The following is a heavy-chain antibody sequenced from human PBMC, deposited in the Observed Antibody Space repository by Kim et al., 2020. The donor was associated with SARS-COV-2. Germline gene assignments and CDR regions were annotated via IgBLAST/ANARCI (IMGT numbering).Heavy chain of an antibody. CDR2: ISAYNGNT. V-gene: IGHV1-18*01. D-gene: IGHD6-19*01. J-gene: IGHJ5*02. CDR1: GYTFTSYG. Sequence: ASVKVSCKASGYTFTSYGISWVRQAPGQGLEWMGWISAYNGNTNYAQKLQGRVTMTTDTSTSKAYMELRSLRSDDTAVYYCAREEYSSGWFEEYNWFDPWGQGTLVTVSS. CDR3: AREEYSSGWFEEYNWFDP.